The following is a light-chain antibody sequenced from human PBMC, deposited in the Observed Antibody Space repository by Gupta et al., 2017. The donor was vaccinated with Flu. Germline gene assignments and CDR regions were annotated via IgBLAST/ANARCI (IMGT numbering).Light chain of an antibody. CDR1: REMNGW. CDR3: QHEHSSPGT. J-gene: IGKJ1*01. V-gene: IGKV1-12*01. CDR2: VAS. Sequence: PSCVSALVGDTVTFWWGGRREMNGWLAWYQRKPGKAPNLLVYVASSMATGVPARFSGSGSGTEFTLTINNLQPEDSAIYYCQHEHSSPGTFGQGTKVEIK.